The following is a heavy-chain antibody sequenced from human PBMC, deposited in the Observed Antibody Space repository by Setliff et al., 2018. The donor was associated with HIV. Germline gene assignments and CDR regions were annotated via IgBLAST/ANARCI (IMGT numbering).Heavy chain of an antibody. D-gene: IGHD3-16*01. CDR2: LKQDGSEK. J-gene: IGHJ6*04. CDR1: EFTFSSYW. V-gene: IGHV3-7*03. CDR3: ARGDRALDV. Sequence: GGSLRLSCAASEFTFSSYWMTWVRQAPGKGLEWVANLKQDGSEKYYVDSVKGRFTISRDNAKNSLYLEMNSLRAEDTAVYSCARGDRALDVWGEGTTVTVSS.